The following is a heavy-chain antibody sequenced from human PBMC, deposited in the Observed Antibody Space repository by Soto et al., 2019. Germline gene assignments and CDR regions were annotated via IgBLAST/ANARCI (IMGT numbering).Heavy chain of an antibody. D-gene: IGHD5-18*01. CDR3: AKDIYGGCSYGFVRDY. CDR1: GFTFSSYA. Sequence: GGSLRLSCAVSGFTFSSYAMSWVRQAPGKGLEWVSASSGNGADTSYADSVRGRFTISRDNSQDTLFLQMNSLRAEDTAVYYCAKDIYGGCSYGFVRDYWGQGTQVTVSS. CDR2: SSGNGADT. V-gene: IGHV3-23*01. J-gene: IGHJ4*02.